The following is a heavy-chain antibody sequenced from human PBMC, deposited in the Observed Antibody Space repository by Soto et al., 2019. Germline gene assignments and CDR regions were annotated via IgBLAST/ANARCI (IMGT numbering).Heavy chain of an antibody. Sequence: SETLSLTCTVSGGSISSGGYYWSWIRQHPGKGLEWIGYIYYSGSTYYNPSLKSRVTISVDTSKNQFSLKLSSVTAAGTAVYYCASSHSPHREAFDYWGQGTLVTVSS. CDR2: IYYSGST. CDR3: ASSHSPHREAFDY. D-gene: IGHD1-26*01. J-gene: IGHJ4*02. V-gene: IGHV4-31*03. CDR1: GGSISSGGYY.